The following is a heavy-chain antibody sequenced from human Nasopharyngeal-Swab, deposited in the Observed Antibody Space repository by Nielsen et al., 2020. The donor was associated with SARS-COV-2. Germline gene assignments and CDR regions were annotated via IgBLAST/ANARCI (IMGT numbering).Heavy chain of an antibody. CDR1: GYSFTSYW. CDR3: ARHQSGGSSSSRWFDP. CDR2: IYPGDSDT. Sequence: GESLKTSCKGSGYSFTSYWIGWVRQMPGKGLEWMGIIYPGDSDTRYSPSFQGQVTISADKSISTAYLQWSSLKASDTAMYYCARHQSGGSSSSRWFDPWGQGTLVTVSS. J-gene: IGHJ5*02. V-gene: IGHV5-51*01. D-gene: IGHD6-6*01.